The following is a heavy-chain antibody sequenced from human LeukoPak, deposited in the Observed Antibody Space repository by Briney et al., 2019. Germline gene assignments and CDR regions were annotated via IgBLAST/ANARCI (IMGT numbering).Heavy chain of an antibody. V-gene: IGHV4-4*07. CDR2: IHTSGST. CDR1: GGSISNYH. D-gene: IGHD6-19*01. Sequence: SETLSHTCTVSGGSISNYHWSWIRQPAGKGLEWIGQIHTSGSTNYNPPLKSRVTMSIDTPENQLSLTIRSVTAADTAVYYCARRDISSGWSFDYWGQGTLVTASS. CDR3: ARRDISSGWSFDY. J-gene: IGHJ4*02.